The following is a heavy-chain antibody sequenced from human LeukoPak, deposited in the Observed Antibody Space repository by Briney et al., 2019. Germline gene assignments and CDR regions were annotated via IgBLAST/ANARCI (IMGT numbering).Heavy chain of an antibody. Sequence: PSETLSLTCAVYGGSFSGYYWSWIRKPPGKGLEWIGEINHSGSTNYNPSLKSRVTISVDTSKNQFSLKLSSVTAAETAVYYCARGGIVLRVYGGCGYFDYWGQGTLVTVSS. CDR2: INHSGST. CDR1: GGSFSGYY. V-gene: IGHV4-34*01. J-gene: IGHJ4*02. CDR3: ARGGIVLRVYGGCGYFDY. D-gene: IGHD2-8*01.